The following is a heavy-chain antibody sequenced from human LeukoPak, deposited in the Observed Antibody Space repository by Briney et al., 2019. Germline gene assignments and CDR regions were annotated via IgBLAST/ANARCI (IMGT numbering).Heavy chain of an antibody. D-gene: IGHD2-2*01. Sequence: PGGSLGLSCAASGFTFSSYSMNWVRQAPGKGLEWVSSISSSSSYIYYADSVKGGFTISRDNAKNSLYLQMNSLRAEDTAVYYCAREWVVVVPAARPMDVWGKGTTVTVSS. CDR2: ISSSSSYI. CDR1: GFTFSSYS. J-gene: IGHJ6*03. V-gene: IGHV3-21*01. CDR3: AREWVVVVPAARPMDV.